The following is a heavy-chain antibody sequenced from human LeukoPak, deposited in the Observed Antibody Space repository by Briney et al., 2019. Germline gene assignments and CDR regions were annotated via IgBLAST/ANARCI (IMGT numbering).Heavy chain of an antibody. J-gene: IGHJ3*02. CDR2: IYPGDSDT. CDR1: GYSFTSYW. CDR3: ARPRGSYYSAFDI. V-gene: IGHV5-51*01. D-gene: IGHD1-26*01. Sequence: TWESLKISCKGSGYSFTSYWIGWVRQMPGKGLEWMGIIYPGDSDTRYSPSFQGQVTISADKPISTAYLQWSSLKASDTAMYYCARPRGSYYSAFDIWGQGTMVTVSS.